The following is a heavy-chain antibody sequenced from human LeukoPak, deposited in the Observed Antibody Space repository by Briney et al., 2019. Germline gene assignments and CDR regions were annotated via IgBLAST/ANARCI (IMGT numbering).Heavy chain of an antibody. J-gene: IGHJ3*02. CDR1: GGSISSYY. V-gene: IGHV4-59*08. CDR3: ARHERDASLDHAFDI. CDR2: IYYSGST. Sequence: PSETLSLTCTVSGGSISSYYWSWIRQPPGKGLEWIGYIYYSGSTSYNPSLKSRVTISVDTSKNQFSLMLSSVTAADTAVYYCARHERDASLDHAFDIWGQGTMVTVSS. D-gene: IGHD5-24*01.